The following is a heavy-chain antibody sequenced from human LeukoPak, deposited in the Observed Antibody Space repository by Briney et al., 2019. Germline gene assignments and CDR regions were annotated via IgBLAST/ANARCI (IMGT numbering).Heavy chain of an antibody. V-gene: IGHV4-39*01. J-gene: IGHJ3*02. CDR3: ARQERTMSEAFDI. CDR1: GGSISSSSYY. D-gene: IGHD5-24*01. Sequence: KPSGTLSLTCTVSGGSISSSSYYWGWIRQPPGKGLEWIGSIYYSGSNYYNPSLKSRVTISVDTSKNQFSLKLSSVTAADTAVYYCARQERTMSEAFDIWRQGTMVTVSS. CDR2: IYYSGSN.